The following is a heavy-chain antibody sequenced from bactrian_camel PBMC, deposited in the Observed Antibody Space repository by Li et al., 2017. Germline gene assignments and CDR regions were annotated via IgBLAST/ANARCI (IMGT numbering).Heavy chain of an antibody. Sequence: VQLVESGGGLVQPGGSRRLSCAASGWTCSTYCMAWFRQAPGKEREGFVVIGRDGGTSYADSVKGRFTVSKDNAKRVLYLQMNNLKLEDTAMYYCAADRYGGSWNLGALCVRTQYEHNYWGQGTQVTVS. CDR1: GWTCSTYC. CDR2: IGRDGGT. V-gene: IGHV3S53*01. CDR3: AADRYGGSWNLGALCVRTQYEHNY. D-gene: IGHD6*01. J-gene: IGHJ4*01.